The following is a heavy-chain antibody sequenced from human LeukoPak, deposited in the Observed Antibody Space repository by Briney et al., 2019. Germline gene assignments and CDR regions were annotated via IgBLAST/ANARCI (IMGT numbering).Heavy chain of an antibody. CDR1: GCTFSTYA. J-gene: IGHJ4*02. Sequence: GASVKVSCKASGCTFSTYAMHWVRQAPGQRLEWMGWINAGNGNTKYSQKFQGRVILTSDTSASTAYMELSSLRSEDTAVYYCATRYNYNWGFDYWGQGTLVTVSS. D-gene: IGHD5-18*01. V-gene: IGHV1-3*01. CDR3: ATRYNYNWGFDY. CDR2: INAGNGNT.